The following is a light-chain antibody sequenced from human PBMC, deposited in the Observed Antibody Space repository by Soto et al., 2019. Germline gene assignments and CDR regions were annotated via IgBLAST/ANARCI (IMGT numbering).Light chain of an antibody. V-gene: IGKV2-30*01. Sequence: DVVMTQSPLSLPVTLGQPASISCRSTQSLIFIDGDTYLNWFQQRPGQSPRRLIYKVSNRDSGVPDRFRGIGSGTDFTLQISRVEAEDVGIYYCMQGAHWPPTFGQGTKVEI. CDR1: QSLIFIDGDTY. CDR3: MQGAHWPPT. J-gene: IGKJ1*01. CDR2: KVS.